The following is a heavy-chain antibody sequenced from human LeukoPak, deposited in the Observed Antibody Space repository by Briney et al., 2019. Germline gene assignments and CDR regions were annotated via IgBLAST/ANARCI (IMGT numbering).Heavy chain of an antibody. V-gene: IGHV4-38-2*02. CDR2: IYHSGST. Sequence: SETLSLTCTVSGYSVSSGYYWGWIRQPPGKGLEWIGSIYHSGSTYYNPSLKSRVTISVDTSKNQFSLKLSSVTAADTAVYYCAREGQAGIAAAGITGYDYWGQGTLVTVSS. J-gene: IGHJ4*02. CDR1: GYSVSSGYY. D-gene: IGHD6-13*01. CDR3: AREGQAGIAAAGITGYDY.